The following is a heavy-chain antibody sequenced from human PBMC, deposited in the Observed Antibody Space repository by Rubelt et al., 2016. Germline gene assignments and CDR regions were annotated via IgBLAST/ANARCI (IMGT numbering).Heavy chain of an antibody. D-gene: IGHD1-26*01. CDR1: GGTFSSYA. V-gene: IGHV1-69*04. J-gene: IGHJ3*02. Sequence: QVQLVQSGAEVKKPGSSVKVSCKASGGTFSSYAISWVRQAPGQGLEWMGRIIPILGMPNSERKFQVRVRITADKSTSTAYMERSSLRSEDTAVDYCARGGMGADAFDIWGQGTMVTVSS. CDR2: IIPILGMP. CDR3: ARGGMGADAFDI.